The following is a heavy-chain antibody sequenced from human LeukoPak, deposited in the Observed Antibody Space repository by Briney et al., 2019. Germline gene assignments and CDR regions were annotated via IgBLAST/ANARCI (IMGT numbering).Heavy chain of an antibody. V-gene: IGHV4-39*01. CDR3: SRQGTLAIDY. CDR2: IYYGGNT. D-gene: IGHD1-1*01. CDR1: GGSISSSTYY. J-gene: IGHJ4*02. Sequence: PSETLSLTCTVSGGSISSSTYYWGWIRQPPGKGLEWIGSIYYGGNTYYNPSLKSRVTISVDTSMNQFSLKLSSVTAADTALYYCSRQGTLAIDYWGQGTLVTVSS.